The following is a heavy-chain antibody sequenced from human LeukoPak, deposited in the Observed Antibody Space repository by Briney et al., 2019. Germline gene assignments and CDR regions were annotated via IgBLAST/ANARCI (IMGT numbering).Heavy chain of an antibody. J-gene: IGHJ4*02. CDR3: ARDFDY. Sequence: GGSLRLSCAASGFTFSSYAMHWVRQAPGKGLEWVAVISYDGSNKYYADSVKGRFTISRDNSKNTLYLQMNSLRAEDTAVYYCARDFDYWGQGTLVTVSS. V-gene: IGHV3-30-3*01. CDR1: GFTFSSYA. CDR2: ISYDGSNK.